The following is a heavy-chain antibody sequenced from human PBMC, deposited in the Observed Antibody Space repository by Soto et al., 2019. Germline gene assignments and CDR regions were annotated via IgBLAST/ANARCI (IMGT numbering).Heavy chain of an antibody. Sequence: EVQLVESGGDLIQPGGSLRLSCAASWFTVSSNDMSWVRQAPGKGLEWVSLIYSSGSTHYADSVKGRFTISRDNSKNTVHLQMNTLRAEDTAVYYCARRPLNSNGAYWGQGTLVTVSS. V-gene: IGHV3-53*01. CDR1: WFTVSSND. CDR3: ARRPLNSNGAY. CDR2: IYSSGST. J-gene: IGHJ4*02. D-gene: IGHD3-22*01.